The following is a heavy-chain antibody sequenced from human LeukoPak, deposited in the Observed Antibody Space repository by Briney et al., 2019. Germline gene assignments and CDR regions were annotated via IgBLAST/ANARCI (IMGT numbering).Heavy chain of an antibody. Sequence: SETLSLTCAVSGGSISGYYWSWIRQPPGKGLEWIGYIYNSGSTNYNPSLKSRVTISVDTSKNQFSLKLSSVTAAATARYFCARPYSRRYSHLDDWGQGTLVTVPS. CDR2: IYNSGST. D-gene: IGHD1-26*01. V-gene: IGHV4-4*09. CDR1: GGSISGYY. J-gene: IGHJ4*02. CDR3: ARPYSRRYSHLDD.